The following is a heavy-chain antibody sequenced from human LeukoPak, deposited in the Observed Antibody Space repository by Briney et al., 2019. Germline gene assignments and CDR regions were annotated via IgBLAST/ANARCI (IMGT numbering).Heavy chain of an antibody. J-gene: IGHJ4*02. CDR2: ISSSSSYI. Sequence: GGSLRLSCAASGFSFSSHGMNWVRQAPGKGLEWVSSISSSSSYIYYADSVKGRFTISRDNAKNSLYLQMNSLRAEDTAVYYCARAGGYDRAYYYYGSGSYPGYWGQGTLVTVSS. D-gene: IGHD3-10*01. CDR1: GFSFSSHG. CDR3: ARAGGYDRAYYYYGSGSYPGY. V-gene: IGHV3-21*01.